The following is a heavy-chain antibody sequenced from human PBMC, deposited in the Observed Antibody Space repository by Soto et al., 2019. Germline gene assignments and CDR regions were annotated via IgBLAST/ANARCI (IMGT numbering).Heavy chain of an antibody. J-gene: IGHJ4*02. Sequence: QVQQVQSGAEVKKPESSVKVSCKAPGGTFSTYAISWVRQAPGQGLEWMGGIIPMFGTANYVQRFQDRVTITADESTNTVYLELSSLRSEDTAVYFCASGIQLWLRRINNGYSGWGQGTLVIVSS. D-gene: IGHD5-18*01. V-gene: IGHV1-69*12. CDR2: IIPMFGTA. CDR1: GGTFSTYA. CDR3: ASGIQLWLRRINNGYSG.